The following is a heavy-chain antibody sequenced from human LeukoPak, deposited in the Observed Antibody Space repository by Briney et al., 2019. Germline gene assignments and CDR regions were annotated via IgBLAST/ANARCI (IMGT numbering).Heavy chain of an antibody. Sequence: PGGSMRLSCEASGFTFRSYAMTWVRQAPGKGLEWVSSISGRGGDTYYADAVKGRFTISRDNSKNTLYLQMNSLGAEDTAVYYCAKRYYYDNSGLWDYWGQGTLVTVSS. CDR1: GFTFRSYA. J-gene: IGHJ4*02. CDR2: ISGRGGDT. V-gene: IGHV3-23*01. D-gene: IGHD3-22*01. CDR3: AKRYYYDNSGLWDY.